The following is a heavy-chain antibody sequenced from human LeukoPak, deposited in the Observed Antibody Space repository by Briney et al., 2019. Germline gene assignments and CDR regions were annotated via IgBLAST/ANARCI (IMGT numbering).Heavy chain of an antibody. CDR3: TRDTRQWFGELYY. CDR1: GFTFGDYA. D-gene: IGHD3-10*01. CDR2: IRSKAYGGTT. Sequence: PGGSLRLSCTASGFTFGDYAMSWVRQAPGKGLEWVGFIRSKAYGGTTECAASVKGRFTISRDDSKSIAYLQMNSLKTEDTAVYYCTRDTRQWFGELYYWGQGTLVTVSS. V-gene: IGHV3-49*04. J-gene: IGHJ4*02.